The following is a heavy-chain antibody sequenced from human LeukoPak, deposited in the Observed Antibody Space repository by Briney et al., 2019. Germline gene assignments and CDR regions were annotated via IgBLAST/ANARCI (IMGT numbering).Heavy chain of an antibody. CDR1: GYTFTSYG. D-gene: IGHD3-22*01. J-gene: IGHJ4*02. CDR3: ARDCGADSSTYSYYFDY. Sequence: GASVKVSCKATGYTFTSYGISWVRQAPGQGLEWMGWINAYNGNTNYAQNLQGRVTMTTDTSTSTAHMELRSLRSDDTAVYYCARDCGADSSTYSYYFDYWGQGTLVTVSS. CDR2: INAYNGNT. V-gene: IGHV1-18*01.